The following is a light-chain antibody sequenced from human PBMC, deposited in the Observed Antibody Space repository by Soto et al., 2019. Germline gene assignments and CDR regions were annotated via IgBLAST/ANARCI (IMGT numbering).Light chain of an antibody. CDR2: DAP. CDR3: QQRSTWPPFS. Sequence: EIVLTQSPGTLSLSPGARATLSCRARESVSSSRLAWYRQKPGQAPRLLIYDAPNRATGIPARFSGSGSGTDFTLTISSLEPEDFAVYYCQQRSTWPPFSFGPGTKVDIK. V-gene: IGKV3-11*01. CDR1: ESVSSS. J-gene: IGKJ3*01.